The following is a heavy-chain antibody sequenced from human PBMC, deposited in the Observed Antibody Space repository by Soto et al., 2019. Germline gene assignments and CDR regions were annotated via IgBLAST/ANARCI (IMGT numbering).Heavy chain of an antibody. CDR2: INPNSGGT. D-gene: IGHD2-2*01. CDR1: GYTFTGYY. Sequence: QVQLVQSGAEVKKPGASVKVSCKASGYTFTGYYMHWVRQAPGQGLEWMGWINPNSGGTNYAQKFQGRVTMTRDTSISTAYMELSRLRSDDTAVYYCARDRAIVVVPAATWFDPCGQGTLVTVSS. V-gene: IGHV1-2*02. CDR3: ARDRAIVVVPAATWFDP. J-gene: IGHJ5*02.